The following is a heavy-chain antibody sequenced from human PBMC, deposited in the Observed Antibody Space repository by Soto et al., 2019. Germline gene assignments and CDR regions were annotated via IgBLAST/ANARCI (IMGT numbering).Heavy chain of an antibody. D-gene: IGHD6-13*01. J-gene: IGHJ5*02. V-gene: IGHV2-70*01. Sequence: SGPTLVNPTQTLTLTCTFSGFPLSTSGMCVSWIRQPPGKALEWLALIDWDDDKYYSTSLKTRLTISKDTSKNQVVLTMTNMDPVDTATYYCARIYRPPSIAAATHNWFDPWGQGNLVTVSS. CDR1: GFPLSTSGMC. CDR3: ARIYRPPSIAAATHNWFDP. CDR2: IDWDDDK.